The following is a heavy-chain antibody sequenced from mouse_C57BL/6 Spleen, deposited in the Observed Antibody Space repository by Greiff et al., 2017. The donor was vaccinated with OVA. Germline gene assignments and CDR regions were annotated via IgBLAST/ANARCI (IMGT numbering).Heavy chain of an antibody. CDR1: GYTFTSYW. V-gene: IGHV1-64*01. D-gene: IGHD1-2*01. Sequence: VQLQQPGAELVKPGASVKLSCKASGYTFTSYWMHWVKQRPGQGLEWIGMIHPNSGSTNYNEKFKSKATLTVDKSSSTAYMQLSSLTSEDSAVYYCARLRPSYWYFDVWGTGTTVTVSS. CDR2: IHPNSGST. CDR3: ARLRPSYWYFDV. J-gene: IGHJ1*03.